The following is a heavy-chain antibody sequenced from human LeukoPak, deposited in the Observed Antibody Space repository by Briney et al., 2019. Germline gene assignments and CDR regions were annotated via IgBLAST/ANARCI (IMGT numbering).Heavy chain of an antibody. V-gene: IGHV4-4*07. CDR1: GGSISSYY. Sequence: SETLSLTCTVSGGSISSYYWSWIRQPAGKGLEWIGRIYTSGSTSYNPSLKSRVTMSVDTSKNQFSLKLSSVTAADTAVYFCARDLGTMVRGVMNWFDPWGQGTLVTVSS. D-gene: IGHD3-10*01. J-gene: IGHJ5*02. CDR3: ARDLGTMVRGVMNWFDP. CDR2: IYTSGST.